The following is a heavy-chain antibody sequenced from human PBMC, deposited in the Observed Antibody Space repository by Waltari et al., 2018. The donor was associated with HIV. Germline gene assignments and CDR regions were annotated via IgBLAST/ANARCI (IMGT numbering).Heavy chain of an antibody. CDR1: GYTFTSYD. CDR3: ARVPPGYGMDV. V-gene: IGHV1-8*01. D-gene: IGHD3-10*01. J-gene: IGHJ6*02. CDR2: MNPKDGNT. Sequence: QVQLVQSGAEVKKPGASVKASCKASGYTFTSYDINLVRQATGQGLAWMGWMNPKDGNTGYAQKFQGRVTMTRNTSISTAYMELSSLRSEDTAVYYCARVPPGYGMDVWGQGTTVTVSS.